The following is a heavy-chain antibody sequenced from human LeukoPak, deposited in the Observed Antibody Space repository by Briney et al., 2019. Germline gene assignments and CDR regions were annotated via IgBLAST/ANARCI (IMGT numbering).Heavy chain of an antibody. CDR1: GGSISSYY. Sequence: SETLSLTCTVSGGSISSYYWSWIRQPPGKGLEWIGYIYYSGSTNYNPSLKSRVTISVDTSKNQFSLKLSSVTAADTAVYYCAREIAVAGTRAFDIWGQGTMVTVSS. J-gene: IGHJ3*02. D-gene: IGHD6-19*01. V-gene: IGHV4-59*01. CDR3: AREIAVAGTRAFDI. CDR2: IYYSGST.